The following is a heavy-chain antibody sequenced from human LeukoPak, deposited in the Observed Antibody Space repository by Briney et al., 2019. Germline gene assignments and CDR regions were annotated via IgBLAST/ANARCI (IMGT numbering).Heavy chain of an antibody. D-gene: IGHD1-7*01. CDR2: IRSTANGYAT. V-gene: IGHV3-73*01. Sequence: PGGSLRLSCAASGFTFSGSALHWVRQASGKGLEWVGRIRSTANGYATAYAASVKGRFTISRDDSKNTAYLQMDSLKTEETAVYYCARELDGSAFDIWGQGTMVTVSS. CDR1: GFTFSGSA. J-gene: IGHJ3*02. CDR3: ARELDGSAFDI.